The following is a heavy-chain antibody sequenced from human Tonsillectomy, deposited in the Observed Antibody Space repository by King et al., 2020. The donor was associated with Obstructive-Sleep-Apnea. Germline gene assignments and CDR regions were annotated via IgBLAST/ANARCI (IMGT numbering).Heavy chain of an antibody. Sequence: QLVQSGAEVKKPGASVKVSCKASGYTFTSYDINWVRQATGQGLEWMGWMNPNSGNTGYAQKFQGRVTMTRNTSITTAYMELSSLRAEDTAVYYCARGLRCSGGSCRSNYYYYYGMDVWGQGTTVTVSS. D-gene: IGHD2-15*01. CDR1: GYTFTSYD. CDR3: ARGLRCSGGSCRSNYYYYYGMDV. J-gene: IGHJ6*02. CDR2: MNPNSGNT. V-gene: IGHV1-8*01.